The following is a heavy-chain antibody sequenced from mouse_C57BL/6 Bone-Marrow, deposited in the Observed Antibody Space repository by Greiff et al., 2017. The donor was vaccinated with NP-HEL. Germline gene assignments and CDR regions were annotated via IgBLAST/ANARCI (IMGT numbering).Heavy chain of an antibody. V-gene: IGHV5-6*01. CDR3: ARLTGTWFAY. CDR1: GFTFSSYG. CDR2: ISSGGSYT. Sequence: EVMLVESGGDLVKPGGSLKLSCAASGFTFSSYGMSWVRQTPDKRLEWVATISSGGSYTYYPDSVKGRFTIARDNAKNTLYLQMSSLKSEDTALYYGARLTGTWFAYWGKGTLVTVSA. J-gene: IGHJ3*01. D-gene: IGHD4-1*01.